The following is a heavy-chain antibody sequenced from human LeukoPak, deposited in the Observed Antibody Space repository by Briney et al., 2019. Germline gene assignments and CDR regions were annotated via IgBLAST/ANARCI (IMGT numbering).Heavy chain of an antibody. V-gene: IGHV3-23*01. D-gene: IGHD3-10*01. CDR1: GFTFSSYA. Sequence: GGSLRLSCAASGFTFSSYAMSWVRQAPGKGLEWVSAISGSGGSTYYADSVKGRFTISRDNSKNTLYLQMNSLRAEDTAVYYCAKDSHYYGSGSYYQANWFDPWGQGTLVTVFS. J-gene: IGHJ5*02. CDR2: ISGSGGST. CDR3: AKDSHYYGSGSYYQANWFDP.